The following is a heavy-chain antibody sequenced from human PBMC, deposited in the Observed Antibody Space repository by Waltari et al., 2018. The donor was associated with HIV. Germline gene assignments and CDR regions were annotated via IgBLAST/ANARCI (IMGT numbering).Heavy chain of an antibody. D-gene: IGHD3-22*01. CDR1: GGSISSGSYY. J-gene: IGHJ5*02. V-gene: IGHV4-61*02. CDR2: IYTSGST. Sequence: QVQLQESGPGLVKPSQTLSLTCTVSGGSISSGSYYWSWIRQPAGKGLEWIGRIYTSGSTNYNPSLKSRVTISVYTSKNQFSLKLSSVTAADTAVYYCARGHYYDSSGYYPRWFDPWGQGTLVTVSS. CDR3: ARGHYYDSSGYYPRWFDP.